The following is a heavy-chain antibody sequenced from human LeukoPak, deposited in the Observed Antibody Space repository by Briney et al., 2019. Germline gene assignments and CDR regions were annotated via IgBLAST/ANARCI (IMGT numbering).Heavy chain of an antibody. CDR1: GYTFTRYY. J-gene: IGHJ4*02. CDR2: INPNSGGT. Sequence: ASVKVSCKASGYTFTRYYMHGVGPAPGKGVEGMGWINPNSGGTNYAQKFQGRDTMTTDTSISTAYMELSRLRSDDTAVYYCARRRGWYELDYWGQGTLVTVSS. CDR3: ARRRGWYELDY. D-gene: IGHD6-19*01. V-gene: IGHV1-2*02.